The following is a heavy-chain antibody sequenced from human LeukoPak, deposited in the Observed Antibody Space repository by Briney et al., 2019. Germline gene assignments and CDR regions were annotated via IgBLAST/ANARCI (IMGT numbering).Heavy chain of an antibody. CDR2: ISSSSSYI. CDR3: AGSSYYYDSSGYYPLRF. D-gene: IGHD3-22*01. V-gene: IGHV3-21*01. CDR1: GFTFSSYS. J-gene: IGHJ4*02. Sequence: PGGSLRLSCAASGFTFSSYSMNWVRQAPGKGLEWVSSISSSSSYIYCADSVKGRFTISRDNAKNSLYLQMNSLRAEDTAVYYCAGSSYYYDSSGYYPLRFWGQGTLVTVSS.